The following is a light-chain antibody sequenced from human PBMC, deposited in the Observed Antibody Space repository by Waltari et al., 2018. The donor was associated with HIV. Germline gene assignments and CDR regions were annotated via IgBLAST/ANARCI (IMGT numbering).Light chain of an antibody. CDR3: GTWDSSLSVML. CDR1: NSYLGNSY. Sequence: QSVLTQPLSVSVAPGQKVTISCSGTNSYLGNSYVSWYQQVPGTAPKLLIFETNKRPSGIPDRFSGSKSGTSATLGITGLQTGDEADYYCGTWDSSLSVMLFGGGTKLTVL. J-gene: IGLJ2*01. V-gene: IGLV1-51*02. CDR2: ETN.